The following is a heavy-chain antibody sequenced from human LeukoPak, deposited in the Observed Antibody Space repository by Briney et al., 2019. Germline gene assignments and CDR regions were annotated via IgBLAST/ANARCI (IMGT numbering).Heavy chain of an antibody. CDR3: ARLYSGSYLGYFDY. Sequence: SETLSLTCTVSGGXISSSNYYWGWIRQPPGKGLEWIGSIPYSGNTYYNPSLKSRVTISVDPSKNQFSLKLTSVTAADTAVYYCARLYSGSYLGYFDYWGQGTLVSVSS. J-gene: IGHJ4*02. V-gene: IGHV4-39*01. CDR1: GGXISSSNYY. CDR2: IPYSGNT. D-gene: IGHD1-26*01.